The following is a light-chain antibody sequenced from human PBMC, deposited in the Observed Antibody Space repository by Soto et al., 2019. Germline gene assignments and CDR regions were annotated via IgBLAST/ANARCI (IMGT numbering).Light chain of an antibody. CDR1: HSVSSN. Sequence: EIVMTQSPATLSVAPGERATLSCRASHSVSSNLAWYQQKPGQAPRLLFYGASTRATGIPASFSGSGSGTEFTLTISSLQSEDFAVYYCQQYNNWPITFGQGTRLEIK. J-gene: IGKJ5*01. CDR3: QQYNNWPIT. CDR2: GAS. V-gene: IGKV3-15*01.